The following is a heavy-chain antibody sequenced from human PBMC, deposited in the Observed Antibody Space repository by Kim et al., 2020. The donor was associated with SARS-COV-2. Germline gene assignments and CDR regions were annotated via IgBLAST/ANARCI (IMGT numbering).Heavy chain of an antibody. CDR2: IHTDGTT. CDR1: GFTVSDHY. Sequence: GGSLRLSCAAAGFTVSDHYLSWVRQAPGKGLEWISMIHTDGTTYYADSVMGRFTISRDTSKNTLYLQMNNLRAEDTAVYYCRRGHWGDSPSWGQGTLDHHIL. D-gene: IGHD2-21*02. CDR3: RRGHWGDSPS. J-gene: IGHJ4*02. V-gene: IGHV3-53*01.